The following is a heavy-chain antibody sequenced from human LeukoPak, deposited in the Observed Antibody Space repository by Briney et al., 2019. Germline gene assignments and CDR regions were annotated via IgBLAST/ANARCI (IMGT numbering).Heavy chain of an antibody. Sequence: GGSLRLSCSASGFTFSRYAMHWVRQAPGKGLEYVSGINDNGGRTHYGDSVKGRFSISRDNSKNTLHLQMSTLRAEDTALYYCVKDVGGSYAFDYWGQGPLVTVAS. J-gene: IGHJ4*02. CDR3: VKDVGGSYAFDY. D-gene: IGHD1-26*01. CDR1: GFTFSRYA. V-gene: IGHV3-64D*09. CDR2: INDNGGRT.